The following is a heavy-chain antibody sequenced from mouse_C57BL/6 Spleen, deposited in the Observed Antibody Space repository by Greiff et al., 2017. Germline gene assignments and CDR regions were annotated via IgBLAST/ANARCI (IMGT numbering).Heavy chain of an antibody. D-gene: IGHD1-1*01. CDR3: ARGEGYYYYAMDY. CDR2: IYPGSGNT. CDR1: GYSFTSYY. V-gene: IGHV1-66*01. J-gene: IGHJ4*01. Sequence: QVQLQQSGPELVTPGASVKISCKASGYSFTSYYIHWVKQRPGQGLEWIGWIYPGSGNTKYNEKFKGKATLTADTSSSTAYMQLSRLTSEDSAVYYSARGEGYYYYAMDYWGQGTSVTVSS.